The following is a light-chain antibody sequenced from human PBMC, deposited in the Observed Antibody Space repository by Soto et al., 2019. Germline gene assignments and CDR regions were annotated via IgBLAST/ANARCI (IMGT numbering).Light chain of an antibody. CDR2: SAS. Sequence: DIQMTQSPSTLSASVRDSETITCSASQSINNYLNWYLQRPGQAPKLLIRSASTLQRGVPSRFSGSGSRTEFTLTSADLQPDDFGTYYCQQSLTMPITFGHGTRLEI. J-gene: IGKJ5*01. CDR1: QSINNY. V-gene: IGKV1-39*01. CDR3: QQSLTMPIT.